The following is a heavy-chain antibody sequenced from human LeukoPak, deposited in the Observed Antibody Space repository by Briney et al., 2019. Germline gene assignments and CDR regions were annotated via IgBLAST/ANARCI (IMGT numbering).Heavy chain of an antibody. V-gene: IGHV1-46*01. CDR1: GYTFSSYF. CDR2: INPSGGST. CDR3: AREVGARDY. J-gene: IGHJ4*02. Sequence: ASVKVSCKASGYTFSSYFMHWVRQAPGQGLEWMGVINPSGGSTTYAQNFQGRVTMTRDMSTSTVYMELSSLRSEDTAVYYCAREVGARDYWGQGTLVTVSS. D-gene: IGHD1-26*01.